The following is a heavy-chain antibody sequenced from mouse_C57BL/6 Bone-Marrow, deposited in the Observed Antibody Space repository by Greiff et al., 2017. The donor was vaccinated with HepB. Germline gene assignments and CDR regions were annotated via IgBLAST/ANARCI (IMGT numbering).Heavy chain of an antibody. CDR1: GFTFSSYG. Sequence: DVMLVESGGDLVKPGGSLKLSCAASGFTFSSYGMSWVRQTPDKRLEWVATISSGGSYTYYPDSVKGRFTISRDNAKNTLYLQMSSLKSEDTAMYYCARRGGRYYFDYWGQGTTLTVSS. V-gene: IGHV5-6*02. J-gene: IGHJ2*01. CDR3: ARRGGRYYFDY. CDR2: ISSGGSYT.